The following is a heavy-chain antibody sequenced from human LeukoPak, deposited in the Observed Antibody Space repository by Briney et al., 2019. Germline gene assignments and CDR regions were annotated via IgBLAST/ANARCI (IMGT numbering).Heavy chain of an antibody. Sequence: GGSLRLSCAASGFTFSSYWMSWVRQAPGKGLEGVANIKQEGSEKYYVDSVKGRFTISRDNAKNSLYLKTNSLRDEDTAVYYCARGRTWELLNDLDAFDIWGQGTMVTVSS. CDR3: ARGRTWELLNDLDAFDI. CDR1: GFTFSSYW. D-gene: IGHD1-26*01. V-gene: IGHV3-7*01. CDR2: IKQEGSEK. J-gene: IGHJ3*02.